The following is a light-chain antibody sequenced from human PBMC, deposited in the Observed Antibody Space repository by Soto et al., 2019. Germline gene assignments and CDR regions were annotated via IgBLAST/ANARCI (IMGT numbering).Light chain of an antibody. Sequence: VLTQSTATLSLSPRETAPLPSSASQSGSSNLAWFQQKPGQAPRLLIHGASTRATGIPARFSGSGSGTEFTLTITSLQSEDFAVYYCQQYHKWTPITFGQGTRLEIK. J-gene: IGKJ5*01. V-gene: IGKV3-15*01. CDR1: QSGSSN. CDR3: QQYHKWTPIT. CDR2: GAS.